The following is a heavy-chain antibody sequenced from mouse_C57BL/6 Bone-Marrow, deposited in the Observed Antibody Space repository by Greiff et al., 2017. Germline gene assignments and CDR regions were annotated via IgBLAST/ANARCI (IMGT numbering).Heavy chain of an antibody. J-gene: IGHJ4*01. CDR2: ISSGGDYI. CDR3: TAFGDYVRYYAMDY. CDR1: GFTFSSYA. D-gene: IGHD2-4*01. V-gene: IGHV5-9-1*02. Sequence: EVKVEESGEGLVKPGGSLKLSCAASGFTFSSYAMSWVRQTPEKRLEWVAYISSGGDYIYYADTVKGRFTISRDNARNTLYLQMSSLKSEDTAMYYCTAFGDYVRYYAMDYWGQGTSVTVSS.